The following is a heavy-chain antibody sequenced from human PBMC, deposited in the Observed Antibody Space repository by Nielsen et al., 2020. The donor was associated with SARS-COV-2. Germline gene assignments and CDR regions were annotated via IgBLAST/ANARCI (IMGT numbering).Heavy chain of an antibody. CDR1: GFTFSSYG. CDR2: ISYDGSNK. D-gene: IGHD1-26*01. J-gene: IGHJ4*02. Sequence: GESLKISYAASGFTFSSYGMHWVRQAPGKGLEWVAVISYDGSNKYYADSVKGRFTISRDNSKNTLYLQMNSLRAEDTAVYYCAKEFSGSYYGGYFDYWGQGTLVTVSS. CDR3: AKEFSGSYYGGYFDY. V-gene: IGHV3-30*18.